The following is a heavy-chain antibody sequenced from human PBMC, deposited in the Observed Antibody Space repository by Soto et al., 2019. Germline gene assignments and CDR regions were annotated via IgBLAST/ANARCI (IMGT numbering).Heavy chain of an antibody. CDR3: AKDFWDFWSGYPNYYYYYGMDV. D-gene: IGHD3-3*01. CDR2: ISYDGSNK. J-gene: IGHJ6*02. CDR1: GFTFSSYG. V-gene: IGHV3-30*18. Sequence: QVQLVESGGGVVQPGRSLRLSCAASGFTFSSYGMHWVRQAPGKGLEWVAVISYDGSNKYYADSVKGRFTISRDNSKNTLYLQMNSLRAEDTAVYYCAKDFWDFWSGYPNYYYYYGMDVWGQGTTVTVSS.